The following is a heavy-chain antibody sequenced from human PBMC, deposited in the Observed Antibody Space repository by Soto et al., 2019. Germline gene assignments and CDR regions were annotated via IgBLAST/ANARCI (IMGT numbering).Heavy chain of an antibody. CDR2: IYSDGSP. CDR3: ARDGGFNTV. CDR1: GFTVSSNY. D-gene: IGHD2-15*01. V-gene: IGHV3-53*01. J-gene: IGHJ4*02. Sequence: LRLSCAASGFTVSSNYMNWVRQAPGKGLQWVSVIYSDGSPFYADSAKGRFTISRDNSKNTLYLQMNSLRAEDTAMYYCARDGGFNTVWGQGTLVTVSS.